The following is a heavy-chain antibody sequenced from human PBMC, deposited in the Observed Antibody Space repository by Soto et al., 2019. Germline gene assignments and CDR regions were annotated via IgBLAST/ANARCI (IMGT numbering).Heavy chain of an antibody. CDR3: ASLIVVVTNLYYFDY. V-gene: IGHV4-30-4*01. Sequence: SETLSLTCPVSGGSISSGDYYWSWIRQPPGKGLEWIGYIYYSGSTYYNPSLKSRVTISVDTSKNQFSLKLSSVTAADTAVYYCASLIVVVTNLYYFDYWGQGTLVTVSS. J-gene: IGHJ4*02. D-gene: IGHD3-22*01. CDR1: GGSISSGDYY. CDR2: IYYSGST.